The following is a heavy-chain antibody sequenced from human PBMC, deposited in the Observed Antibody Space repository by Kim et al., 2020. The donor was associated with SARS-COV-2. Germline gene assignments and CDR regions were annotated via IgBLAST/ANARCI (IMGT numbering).Heavy chain of an antibody. CDR3: ARDGSRDILTTRPVSYYGMDV. D-gene: IGHD3-9*01. J-gene: IGHJ6*02. V-gene: IGHV3-30-3*01. CDR1: GFTFSSYA. Sequence: GGSLRLSCAASGFTFSSYAMHWVRQAPGKGLEWVAVISYDGSNKYYADSVKGRFTISRDNSKNTLYLQMNSLRAEDTAVYYCARDGSRDILTTRPVSYYGMDVWGQGTTVTVSS. CDR2: ISYDGSNK.